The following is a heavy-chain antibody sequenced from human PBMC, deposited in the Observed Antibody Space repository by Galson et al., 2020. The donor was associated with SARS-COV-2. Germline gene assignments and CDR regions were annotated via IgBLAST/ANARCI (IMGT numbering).Heavy chain of an antibody. D-gene: IGHD2-2*01. V-gene: IGHV5-51*01. Sequence: GASLKISFTGSGYSFTNYWIAWVRQMPGKGLEWMGVIYPGDSDTRYSPSFQGQVTISADKSISTAYLQWSSLKASDTAIYYCARQYCDSTTCYVGWFDPWGQGTLVTVSS. J-gene: IGHJ5*02. CDR3: ARQYCDSTTCYVGWFDP. CDR1: GYSFTNYW. CDR2: IYPGDSDT.